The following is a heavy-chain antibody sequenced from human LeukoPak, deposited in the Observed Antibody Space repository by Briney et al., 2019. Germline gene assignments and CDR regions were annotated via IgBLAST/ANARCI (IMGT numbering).Heavy chain of an antibody. CDR3: ARGRGANWNYAH. Sequence: ASVKVSCKASGYTFTSYDINWVRQATGQGLEWMGWMHPNSGNTGYSQKFQGRVTITRNTSISTAYMELSSLRSEDTAVYYCARGRGANWNYAHWGQGTLVTVSS. J-gene: IGHJ4*02. CDR1: GYTFTSYD. CDR2: MHPNSGNT. V-gene: IGHV1-8*03. D-gene: IGHD1-7*01.